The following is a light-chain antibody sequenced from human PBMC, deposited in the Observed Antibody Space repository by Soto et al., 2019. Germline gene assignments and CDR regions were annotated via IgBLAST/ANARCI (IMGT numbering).Light chain of an antibody. V-gene: IGKV1-27*01. J-gene: IGKJ1*01. CDR1: QGISNY. CDR3: QKYNSAPRT. CDR2: AAS. Sequence: DIQMTQSPSSLSASVGDRVTITCRASQGISNYLAWYQQKPGKVPKLLIYAASTLQSEVPSRFSGSGSGTDFTLTIRSLHPEDVATYYCQKYNSAPRTFGQGTKVEIK.